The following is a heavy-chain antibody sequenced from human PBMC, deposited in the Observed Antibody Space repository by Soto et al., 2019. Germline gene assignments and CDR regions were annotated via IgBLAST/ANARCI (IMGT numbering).Heavy chain of an antibody. CDR1: GFTFSSYS. J-gene: IGHJ4*02. CDR2: IXXSXSXX. CDR3: ARLVVAAGGFDY. D-gene: IGHD2-15*01. Sequence: GGSLRLSCAASGFTFSSYSMNWVRQAPGKGLEXVSSIXXSXSXXXYXXXXKGRFTISRDNAKNSLYLQMNSLRAEHTAVYYCARLVVAAGGFDYWGQGTLVTVSS. V-gene: IGHV3-21*01.